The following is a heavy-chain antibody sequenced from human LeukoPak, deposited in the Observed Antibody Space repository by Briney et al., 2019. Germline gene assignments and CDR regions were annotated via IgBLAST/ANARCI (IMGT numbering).Heavy chain of an antibody. CDR2: INPNSGGT. D-gene: IGHD5-12*01. CDR1: GYTFTGYY. Sequence: ASVKASCKASGYTFTGYYMHWVRQAPGQGLEWMGWINPNSGGTNYAQKFQGRVTMTRDTSISTAYMELSRLRSDDTAVYYCARVSGGYSGYEGWGQGTLVTVSS. CDR3: ARVSGGYSGYEG. J-gene: IGHJ4*02. V-gene: IGHV1-2*02.